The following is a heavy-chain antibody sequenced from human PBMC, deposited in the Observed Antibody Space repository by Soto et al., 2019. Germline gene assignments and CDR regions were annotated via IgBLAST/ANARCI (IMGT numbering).Heavy chain of an antibody. V-gene: IGHV1-24*01. CDR1: GYTLTELS. D-gene: IGHD6-13*01. CDR2: FDPEDGET. J-gene: IGHJ3*02. CDR3: ATGGGAAVVNAFDI. Sequence: ASVKLSCKVSGYTLTELSMHWVRQAPGKGLEWMGGFDPEDGETIHAQKFQGRVTMTEDTSTDTAYMELSSLRSEDTAVYYCATGGGAAVVNAFDIWGQGTMVTVSS.